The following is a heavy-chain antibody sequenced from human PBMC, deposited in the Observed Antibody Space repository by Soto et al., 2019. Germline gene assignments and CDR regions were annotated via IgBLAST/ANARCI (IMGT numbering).Heavy chain of an antibody. Sequence: QVQLEQCGAGVKKPASSVTVTCKVSGGTFSSYSITWVRQAPGQGLEWMGELIPIFGTAYYAQLFQGRVTITADESTRTAYMELSSLRSEDTAVYYCARDGGRHCGGIDYWGQGTLVTVSS. CDR1: GGTFSSYS. V-gene: IGHV1-69*01. J-gene: IGHJ4*02. CDR3: ARDGGRHCGGIDY. D-gene: IGHD1-26*01. CDR2: LIPIFGTA.